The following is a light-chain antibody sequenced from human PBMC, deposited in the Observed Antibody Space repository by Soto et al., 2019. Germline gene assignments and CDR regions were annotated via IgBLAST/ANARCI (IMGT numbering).Light chain of an antibody. V-gene: IGKV1-39*01. Sequence: DIQLTQSPSSLSASVGDRVTITCRASQKIRNFLSWYQHKRGKAPKLLIFLASTLETGVPSRFAGSGSGTDFTLTISHLEPEDFATYYCQQSLDNPRTFGGGTRVEIQ. J-gene: IGKJ4*01. CDR1: QKIRNF. CDR2: LAS. CDR3: QQSLDNPRT.